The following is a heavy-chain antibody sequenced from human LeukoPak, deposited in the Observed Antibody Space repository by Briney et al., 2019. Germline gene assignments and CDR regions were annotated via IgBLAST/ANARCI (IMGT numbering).Heavy chain of an antibody. V-gene: IGHV3-48*04. CDR1: GFLFSSNS. Sequence: GGSLILSCAASGFLFSSNSMIWVRQAPGKGLEWVSYISSSSSTIYYADSVKGRFTISRDNAKNSLYLQMNSLRAEDTAVYYCATSGYSNIDYWGQGTLVTVSS. J-gene: IGHJ4*02. D-gene: IGHD4-11*01. CDR3: ATSGYSNIDY. CDR2: ISSSSSTI.